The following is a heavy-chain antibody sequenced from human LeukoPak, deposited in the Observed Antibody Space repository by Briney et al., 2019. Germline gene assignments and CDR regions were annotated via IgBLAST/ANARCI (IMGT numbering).Heavy chain of an antibody. D-gene: IGHD3-10*02. CDR3: AELGITMIGGV. Sequence: GGSLRLSCAASGFTFSSYAMSWVRQAPGKGLEWVSSISGSGSGGSTYYADSVKGRFTISRDNSKNTLYLQMNSLRAEDTAVYYCAELGITMIGGVWGKGTTVTISS. CDR1: GFTFSSYA. CDR2: ISGSGSGGST. V-gene: IGHV3-23*01. J-gene: IGHJ6*04.